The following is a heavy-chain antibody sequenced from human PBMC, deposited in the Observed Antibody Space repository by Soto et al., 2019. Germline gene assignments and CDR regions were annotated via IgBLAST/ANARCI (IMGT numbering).Heavy chain of an antibody. CDR3: ARHSGPYFD. J-gene: IGHJ4*02. V-gene: IGHV4-4*02. CDR2: IYPTGTT. D-gene: IGHD1-26*01. CDR1: GGSVSNDNW. Sequence: QVQLRESGPGLVKPSGTLSLTCVVSGGSVSNDNWWTWIRQSPEKGLEWIGQIYPTGTTNYNPSLNSRVTVSIDMPKNQYSLKLTSVTAADTAIYYCARHSGPYFDWGQGTLVTVSS.